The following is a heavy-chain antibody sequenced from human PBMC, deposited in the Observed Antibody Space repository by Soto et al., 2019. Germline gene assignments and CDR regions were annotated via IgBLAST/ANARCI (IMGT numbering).Heavy chain of an antibody. CDR2: IYYGGTS. CDR1: GASITKSY. D-gene: IGHD3-10*01. V-gene: IGHV4-59*01. Sequence: QVQLHQSGPGLVKPSETLSLTCSVSGASITKSYWTWIRQSPGKGLEWIGYIYYGGTSNYNSSLKGRVTVSVAMSTNQFSLTLNSVTAEDTAVYYCAMYYGHGQDYWGQGTLVTVSS. CDR3: AMYYGHGQDY. J-gene: IGHJ4*02.